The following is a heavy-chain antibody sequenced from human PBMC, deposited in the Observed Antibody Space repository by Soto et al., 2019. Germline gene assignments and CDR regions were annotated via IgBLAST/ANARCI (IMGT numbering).Heavy chain of an antibody. CDR3: ARDRLWSAVAGTRFDY. Sequence: SETLSLTCTVSGGSISSSSYYWGWIRQPPGKGLEWIGSIYYSGSTYYNPSLKSRVTISVDTSKNQFSLKLSSVTAADTAVYYCARDRLWSAVAGTRFDYWGQGTLVTVPQ. CDR1: GGSISSSSYY. J-gene: IGHJ4*02. V-gene: IGHV4-39*02. CDR2: IYYSGST. D-gene: IGHD6-19*01.